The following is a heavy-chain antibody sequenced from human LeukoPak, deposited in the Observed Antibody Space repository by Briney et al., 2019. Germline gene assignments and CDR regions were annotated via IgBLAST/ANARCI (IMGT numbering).Heavy chain of an antibody. CDR2: ISGTGGST. D-gene: IGHD6-19*01. CDR3: AKDPAIAVAANDY. Sequence: GGSLRLSCVASGFSFNNFGMSWVRQAPGKGLEWVSSISGTGGSTHYADSVKGRFTISRDNSKNTLYLQMNSLRAEDTAVYYCAKDPAIAVAANDYWGQGTLVTVSS. V-gene: IGHV3-23*01. J-gene: IGHJ4*02. CDR1: GFSFNNFG.